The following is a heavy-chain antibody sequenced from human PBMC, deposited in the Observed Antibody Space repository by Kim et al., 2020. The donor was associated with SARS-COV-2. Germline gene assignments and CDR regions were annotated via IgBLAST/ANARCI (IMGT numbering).Heavy chain of an antibody. Sequence: GGSLRLSCAASGFTFSSYSMNWVRQAPGKGLEWVSSISSSSSYIYYADSVKGRFTISRDNAKNSLYLQMNSLRAEDTAVYYCASIPPKIVRGVINPRGKLGYWGQGTLVTVSS. D-gene: IGHD3-10*01. CDR1: GFTFSSYS. J-gene: IGHJ4*02. V-gene: IGHV3-21*01. CDR3: ASIPPKIVRGVINPRGKLGY. CDR2: ISSSSSYI.